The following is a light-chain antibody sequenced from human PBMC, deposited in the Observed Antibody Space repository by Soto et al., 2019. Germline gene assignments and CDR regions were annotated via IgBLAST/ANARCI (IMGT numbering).Light chain of an antibody. CDR1: QDVSNN. CDR3: QKYNSAPLT. V-gene: IGKV3-15*01. Sequence: EIVMTQSPATLSVSPGDTATLSCRGSQDVSNNVAWYQQKPGQAPSLLILGASTRATGVPARFSGSGSGTEFTLSISSLQSEDVAAYYCQKYNSAPLTFGGGTKVDI. J-gene: IGKJ4*01. CDR2: GAS.